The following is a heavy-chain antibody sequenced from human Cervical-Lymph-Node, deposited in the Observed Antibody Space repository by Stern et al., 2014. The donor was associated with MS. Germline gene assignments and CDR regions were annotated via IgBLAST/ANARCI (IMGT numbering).Heavy chain of an antibody. Sequence: QVQLVQSGAEVKKPGSSVKISCKSSGGISWVRQAPGQGLEWMGGVIPFVGTSNYAQKFTGRVTITADTSTNPAYLEVRSLKPDDTAGYYWGRGGGDNWFDPWGQGTLVTVSS. J-gene: IGHJ5*02. CDR3: GRGGGDNWFDP. V-gene: IGHV1-69*06. CDR1: GG. D-gene: IGHD3-16*01. CDR2: VIPFVGTS.